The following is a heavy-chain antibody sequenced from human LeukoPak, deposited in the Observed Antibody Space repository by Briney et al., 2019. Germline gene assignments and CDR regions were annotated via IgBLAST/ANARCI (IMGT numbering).Heavy chain of an antibody. CDR3: ARGYSSGWGYYYYGMDV. J-gene: IGHJ6*02. Sequence: ASVKVSCKASGYTFTSYDINWVRRATGQGLEWRGWRNPNRGNTGYAQKFQGRVTITRNTSISKAYMELSSLRSEDTAVYYCARGYSSGWGYYYYGMDVWGQGTTVTVSS. V-gene: IGHV1-8*01. CDR2: RNPNRGNT. D-gene: IGHD6-19*01. CDR1: GYTFTSYD.